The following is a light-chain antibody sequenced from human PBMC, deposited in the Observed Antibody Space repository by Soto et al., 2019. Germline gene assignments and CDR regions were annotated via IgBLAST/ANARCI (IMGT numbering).Light chain of an antibody. J-gene: IGLJ1*01. Sequence: SYELAQPPPVSVGPGQTARITCGGNNIGSKSVHWYQQKPGQAPVLVVYGGRPSGSPERFSGSNSRNTDTLTISRVEARDEAAYFCQVWDTSTDLHQVFGTGTKVTVL. CDR1: NIGSKS. CDR2: G. V-gene: IGLV3-21*02. CDR3: QVWDTSTDLHQV.